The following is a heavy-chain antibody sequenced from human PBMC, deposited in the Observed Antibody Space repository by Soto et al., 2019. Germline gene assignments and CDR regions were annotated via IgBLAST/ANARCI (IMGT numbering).Heavy chain of an antibody. CDR2: IIPILGIA. Sequence: QVQLVQSGAEVKKPGSSVKVSCKASGGTFSSYTISWVRQAPGQGLEWMGRIIPILGIANYAQKFQGRVTITADKSTSTAYMELSSLRSEDTAVYYCASDSVDIVARIRGGNFDYWGQGTLVTVSS. CDR1: GGTFSSYT. J-gene: IGHJ4*02. CDR3: ASDSVDIVARIRGGNFDY. D-gene: IGHD5-12*01. V-gene: IGHV1-69*02.